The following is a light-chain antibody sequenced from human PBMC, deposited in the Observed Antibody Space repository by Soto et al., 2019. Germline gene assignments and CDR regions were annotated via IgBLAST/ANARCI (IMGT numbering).Light chain of an antibody. Sequence: DIQMTQSPSSLSASVGARVSITCQASQDIRTSLSWFQHKPVRAPKLLIYGASYLETGVPSRFRGSGSGTDFTFTITSLQPEDIATNYCQHYNNLPPFTFGPGTIVDIK. J-gene: IGKJ3*01. V-gene: IGKV1-33*01. CDR3: QHYNNLPPFT. CDR1: QDIRTS. CDR2: GAS.